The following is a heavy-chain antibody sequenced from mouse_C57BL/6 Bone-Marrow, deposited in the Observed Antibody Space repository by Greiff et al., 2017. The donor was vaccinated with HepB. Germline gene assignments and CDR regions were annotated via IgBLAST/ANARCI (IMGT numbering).Heavy chain of an antibody. CDR3: ARGPYYYGSSYDYFDY. D-gene: IGHD1-1*01. Sequence: QVQLQQSGAELARPGASVKLSCKASGYTFTSYGISWVKQRTGQGLEWIGEIYPRSGNTYYNEKFKGKATLTADKSSSTACMELRSLTSEDSAVYFCARGPYYYGSSYDYFDYWGQGTTLTVSS. CDR2: IYPRSGNT. CDR1: GYTFTSYG. V-gene: IGHV1-81*01. J-gene: IGHJ2*01.